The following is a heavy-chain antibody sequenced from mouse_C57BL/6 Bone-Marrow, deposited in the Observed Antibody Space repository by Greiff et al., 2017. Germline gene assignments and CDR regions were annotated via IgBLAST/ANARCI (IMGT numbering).Heavy chain of an antibody. Sequence: QVQLQQSGAELVRPGASVKLSCKASGYTFTDYYINWVKQRPGQGLEWIARIYPGSGNTYYNEKFKGKATLTAEKSSSTAYMQLSSLTSEDSAVYFGARYGYDFAYWGQGTLVTVSA. CDR3: ARYGYDFAY. V-gene: IGHV1-76*01. D-gene: IGHD2-2*01. CDR1: GYTFTDYY. J-gene: IGHJ3*01. CDR2: IYPGSGNT.